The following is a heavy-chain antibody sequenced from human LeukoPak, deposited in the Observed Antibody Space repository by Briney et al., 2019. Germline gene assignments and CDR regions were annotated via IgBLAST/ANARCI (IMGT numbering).Heavy chain of an antibody. CDR2: INHCGST. J-gene: IGHJ5*02. CDR1: GGSFSGYY. Sequence: SETLSLTCAVYGGSFSGYYWSWIRQPPGKGLEWIGEINHCGSTNYNPSLKSRVTISVDTSKNQFSLKLSSVTAADTAVYYCARAPGQSLRSAWFDPWGQGTLVTVSS. V-gene: IGHV4-34*01. CDR3: ARAPGQSLRSAWFDP. D-gene: IGHD4-17*01.